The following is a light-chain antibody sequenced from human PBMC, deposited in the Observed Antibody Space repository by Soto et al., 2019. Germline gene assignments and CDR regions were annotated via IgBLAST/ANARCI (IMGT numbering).Light chain of an antibody. Sequence: EIVMTQSPATLSVSPGERATLSCRASQSVGSNLAGYQQKPGQAPRLLISGASTRAAGFPVRFSGSGSTFDSGSGKEFTLTISSLQSEDFAVYYCQQYNYWPRTFGQGPKLEIK. CDR1: QSVGSN. CDR2: GAS. J-gene: IGKJ2*01. CDR3: QQYNYWPRT. V-gene: IGKV3-15*01.